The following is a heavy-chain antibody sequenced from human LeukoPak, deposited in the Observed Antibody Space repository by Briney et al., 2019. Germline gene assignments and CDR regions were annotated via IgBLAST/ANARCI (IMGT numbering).Heavy chain of an antibody. D-gene: IGHD3-22*01. J-gene: IGHJ4*02. CDR2: INPNSGGT. CDR3: ARVNISYVSSGYLYYFDT. Sequence: ASVKVSCKASGYTFTSYYIHWVRQAPGQGLEWMGWINPNSGGTNTAQKFQGRVTMTRDTSLNTAYMELSRLRSDDTAVYYFARVNISYVSSGYLYYFDTGGRGTLVTVSS. CDR1: GYTFTSYY. V-gene: IGHV1-2*02.